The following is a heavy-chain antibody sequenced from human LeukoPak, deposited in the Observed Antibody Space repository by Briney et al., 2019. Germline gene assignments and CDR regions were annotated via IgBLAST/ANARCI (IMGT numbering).Heavy chain of an antibody. CDR1: GFTFSSYW. CDR3: ARAPSEIGGYYPEYFRH. D-gene: IGHD3-22*01. Sequence: GGSLRLSCTASGFTFSSYWMHWVRQAPGKGLVWVSRIKSDGSTNYADSVKGRFTISRDNAKNTLSLQMNSLRAEDTGVYYCARAPSEIGGYYPEYFRHWGQGTLVTVSS. CDR2: IKSDGST. V-gene: IGHV3-74*01. J-gene: IGHJ1*01.